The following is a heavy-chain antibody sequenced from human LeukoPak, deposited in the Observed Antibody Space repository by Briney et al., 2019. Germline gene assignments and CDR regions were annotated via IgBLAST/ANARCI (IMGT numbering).Heavy chain of an antibody. Sequence: PGRSLRLSCAASGFTFSSYGMHWVRQAPGKGLEWVAFVLYNGNNKYYAESVKGRFTISRDNSKRTVFLQMNSLRVDDTAVYYCAKDQEIKGTTLFYFDFWGQGNQVTVSS. V-gene: IGHV3-30*02. D-gene: IGHD1-14*01. CDR3: AKDQEIKGTTLFYFDF. J-gene: IGHJ4*02. CDR1: GFTFSSYG. CDR2: VLYNGNNK.